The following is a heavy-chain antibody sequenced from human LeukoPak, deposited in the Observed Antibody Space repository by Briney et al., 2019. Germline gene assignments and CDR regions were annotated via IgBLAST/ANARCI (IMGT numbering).Heavy chain of an antibody. CDR2: ILSSSGYM. CDR3: ARHYSVGYYAFDAFDL. CDR1: GFTFSSYN. J-gene: IGHJ3*01. D-gene: IGHD3-22*01. Sequence: GESLRLSCAASGFTFSSYNMDWVRQSPGKGLEWVSTILSSSGYMYYADSVKGRFTVSRDNARNSLYLQMNGLRADDTAVYYCARHYSVGYYAFDAFDLWGQGTMVTVSS. V-gene: IGHV3-21*06.